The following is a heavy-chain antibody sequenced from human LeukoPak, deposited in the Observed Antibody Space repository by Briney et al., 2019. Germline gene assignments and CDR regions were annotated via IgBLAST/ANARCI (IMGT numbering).Heavy chain of an antibody. CDR3: ARDASTVTGYYFDY. CDR1: GFTFSSYA. D-gene: IGHD6-19*01. V-gene: IGHV3-30*04. Sequence: QPGRSLRLSCAASGFTFSSYAMHWVRQAPGKGLEWVAVISYDGSNKYYADSVKGRFTISRDNSKNTLYLQMNSLRAEDTAVYYCARDASTVTGYYFDYWGQGTVVTVSS. CDR2: ISYDGSNK. J-gene: IGHJ4*02.